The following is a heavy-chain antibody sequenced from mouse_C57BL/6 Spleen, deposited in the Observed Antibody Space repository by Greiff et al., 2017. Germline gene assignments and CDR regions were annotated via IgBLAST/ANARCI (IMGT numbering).Heavy chain of an antibody. CDR2: IYPGDGDT. Sequence: QVQLKESGAELVKPGASVKISCKASGYAFSSYWMNWVKQRPGKGLEWIGQIYPGDGDTNYNGKFKGKATLTADKSSSTAYMQLSSLTSEDSAVYFCARMGEFAYWGQGTLVTVSA. CDR3: ARMGEFAY. J-gene: IGHJ3*01. CDR1: GYAFSSYW. V-gene: IGHV1-80*01.